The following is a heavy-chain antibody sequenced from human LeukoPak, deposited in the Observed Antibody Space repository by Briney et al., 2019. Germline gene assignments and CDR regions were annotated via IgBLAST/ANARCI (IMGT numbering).Heavy chain of an antibody. CDR2: INPNSGGT. J-gene: IGHJ5*02. CDR1: GYTFTGYY. D-gene: IGHD6-13*01. Sequence: ASVKVSCKAPGYTFTGYYMHWVRQAPGQGLEWMGWINPNSGGTNYAQKFQGRVTMTRDTSISTAYMELSRLRSDDTAVYYCARLAAAGGGINWFDPWGQGTLVTVSS. V-gene: IGHV1-2*02. CDR3: ARLAAAGGGINWFDP.